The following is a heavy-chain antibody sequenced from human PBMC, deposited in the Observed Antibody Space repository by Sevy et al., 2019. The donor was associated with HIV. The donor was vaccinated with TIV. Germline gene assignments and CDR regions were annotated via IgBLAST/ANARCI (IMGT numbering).Heavy chain of an antibody. J-gene: IGHJ4*02. V-gene: IGHV5-51*01. CDR2: IYPGDSGT. D-gene: IGHD1-26*01. CDR1: GYRFTSYW. Sequence: GESLKISGKVSGYRFTSYWIAWVRQMPGRGLECMGIIYPGDSGTRYSPSFEGQVTFSVDKSISTAYLQWSSLKDSDTAMYYCARRAPGLDYWGQGTLVTVSS. CDR3: ARRAPGLDY.